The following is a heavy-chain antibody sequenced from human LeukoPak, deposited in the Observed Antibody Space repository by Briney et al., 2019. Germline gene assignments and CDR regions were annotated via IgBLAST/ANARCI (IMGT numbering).Heavy chain of an antibody. J-gene: IGHJ6*03. CDR1: GGSISSSSYY. CDR2: IYYSGST. CDR3: ARRTRSGNFYYYYYMDV. V-gene: IGHV4-39*01. D-gene: IGHD1-1*01. Sequence: SETLSLTCTVSGGSISSSSYYWGWIRQPPGKGLEWIGSIYYSGSTYYNPSLKSRVTISVDTSKNQFSLKLSSVTAADTAVYYCARRTRSGNFYYYYYMDVWGKGTTVTISS.